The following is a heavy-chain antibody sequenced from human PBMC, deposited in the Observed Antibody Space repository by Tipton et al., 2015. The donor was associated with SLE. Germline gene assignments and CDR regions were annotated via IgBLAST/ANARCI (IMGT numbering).Heavy chain of an antibody. D-gene: IGHD1-26*01. Sequence: QLVQSGAEVKKPGASVKVSCKASGYTFTSYAMHWVRQDPGQRLEWMGWINAGNGNTKYSQKFQGRVTITRDTSASTAYMELSSLRSEDTAVYYCAGDSMDSGSYDYWGQGTLVTVSS. CDR3: AGDSMDSGSYDY. J-gene: IGHJ4*02. V-gene: IGHV1-3*01. CDR1: GYTFTSYA. CDR2: INAGNGNT.